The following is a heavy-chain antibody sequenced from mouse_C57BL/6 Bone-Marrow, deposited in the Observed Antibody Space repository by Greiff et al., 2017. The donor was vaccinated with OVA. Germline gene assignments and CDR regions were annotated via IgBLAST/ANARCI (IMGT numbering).Heavy chain of an antibody. CDR2: ISSGGDYI. CDR3: TRVSNWAWFAY. Sequence: EVKVEESGEGLVKPGGSLKLSCAASGFTFSSYAMSWVRQTPEKRLEWVAYISSGGDYIYYADTVKGRFTISRDNARNTLYLQMSSLKSEDTAMYYCTRVSNWAWFAYWGQGTLVTVSA. J-gene: IGHJ3*01. CDR1: GFTFSSYA. D-gene: IGHD4-1*01. V-gene: IGHV5-9-1*02.